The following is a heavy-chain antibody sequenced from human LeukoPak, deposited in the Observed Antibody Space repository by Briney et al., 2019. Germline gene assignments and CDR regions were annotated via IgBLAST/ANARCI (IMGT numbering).Heavy chain of an antibody. CDR2: ISHSGST. CDR3: ARTRYYYNSRSYGAPYYFDY. D-gene: IGHD3-10*01. CDR1: GGSFSGYY. J-gene: IGHJ4*02. V-gene: IGHV4-34*01. Sequence: SETLSLTCAVYGGSFSGYYWSWIRQPPGKGLEWIGEISHSGSTNYSPSLKSRVTISVDTSKNQFSLKLSSVTAADTAVYYCARTRYYYNSRSYGAPYYFDYWGQGTLVTVSS.